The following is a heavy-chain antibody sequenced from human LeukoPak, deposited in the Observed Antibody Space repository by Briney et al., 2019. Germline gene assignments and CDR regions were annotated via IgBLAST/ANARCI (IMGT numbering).Heavy chain of an antibody. CDR1: GYTLTELS. D-gene: IGHD3-16*01. V-gene: IGHV1-24*01. CDR2: FDPEDGET. Sequence: ASVKVSCKVSGYTLTELSMHWVRQAPGKGLEWMGGFDPEDGETIYAQKFQGRVTITADESTSTAYMELSSLRSEDTAVYYCATRLLGGYNYVSDAFDTWGQGTLVTVSS. J-gene: IGHJ3*02. CDR3: ATRLLGGYNYVSDAFDT.